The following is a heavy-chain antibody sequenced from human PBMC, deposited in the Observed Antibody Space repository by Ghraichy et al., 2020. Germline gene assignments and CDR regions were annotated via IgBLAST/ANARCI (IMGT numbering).Heavy chain of an antibody. Sequence: SETLSLTCAVSGGSISSSNWWSWVRQPPGKGLEWIGEIYHSGSTNYNPSLKSRVTISVDKSKNQFSLKLSSVTAADTAVYYCARIPQQWLVGTYFDYWGQGTLVTVSS. J-gene: IGHJ4*02. D-gene: IGHD6-19*01. CDR1: GGSISSSNW. CDR3: ARIPQQWLVGTYFDY. CDR2: IYHSGST. V-gene: IGHV4-4*02.